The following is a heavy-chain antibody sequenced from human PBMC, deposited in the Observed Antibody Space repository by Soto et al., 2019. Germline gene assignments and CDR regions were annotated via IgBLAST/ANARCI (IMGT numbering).Heavy chain of an antibody. CDR1: GFTFSSYG. CDR2: IWYDGSNK. J-gene: IGHJ6*02. Sequence: QVQLVESGGGVVQPGRSLRLSCAASGFTFSSYGMHWVRQAPGKGLEWVAVIWYDGSNKYYADSVKGRFTISRDNSKNTLYLQMNSLRAEDTAVYYCARERDYGSGSYYYYYYGMDVWGQGTTVTVSS. D-gene: IGHD3-10*01. CDR3: ARERDYGSGSYYYYYYGMDV. V-gene: IGHV3-33*01.